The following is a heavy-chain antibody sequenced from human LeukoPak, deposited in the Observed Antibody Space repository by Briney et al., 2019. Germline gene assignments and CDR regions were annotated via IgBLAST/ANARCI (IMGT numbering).Heavy chain of an antibody. J-gene: IGHJ1*01. V-gene: IGHV3-23*01. Sequence: GGSLRLSCAASGVTFTSQAMHWVRQAPGKGLEWVSGINTSGGSTHYADSVKGRFTISRDNSKNTLYLQMNSLRVEDTAVYYCATDPTSWYDNSGYPEYFQHWGQGALVTVSS. CDR2: INTSGGST. CDR3: ATDPTSWYDNSGYPEYFQH. CDR1: GVTFTSQA. D-gene: IGHD3-22*01.